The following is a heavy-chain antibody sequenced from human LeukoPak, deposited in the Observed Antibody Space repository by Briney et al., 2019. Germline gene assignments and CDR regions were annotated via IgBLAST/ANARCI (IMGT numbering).Heavy chain of an antibody. V-gene: IGHV3-23*01. Sequence: GGSLRLSCAASGFTFSSYAMSWVRQAPGKGLEWVSAISGSGGSTYYADSVKGRFTISRDNSKNTLYLQMNSLRAEDTAVYYCEKDIPGYSSGWYVSLPGYWGQGTLVTVSS. J-gene: IGHJ4*02. D-gene: IGHD6-19*01. CDR1: GFTFSSYA. CDR3: EKDIPGYSSGWYVSLPGY. CDR2: ISGSGGST.